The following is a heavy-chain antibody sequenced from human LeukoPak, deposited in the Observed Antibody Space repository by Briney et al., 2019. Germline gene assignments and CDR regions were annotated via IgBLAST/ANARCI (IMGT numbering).Heavy chain of an antibody. V-gene: IGHV3-21*01. CDR2: ISSSSSYI. CDR1: GFTFSSYS. D-gene: IGHD2-8*01. CDR3: ARAMVYAISWVDS. J-gene: IGHJ4*02. Sequence: GGSLRLSCAASGFTFSSYSMNWVRQAPGKGLQWVSSISSSSSYIYYADSVKGRFTISRDNAKNSLYLRMNSLRAEDTAVYYCARAMVYAISWVDSWGQGTLVTVSS.